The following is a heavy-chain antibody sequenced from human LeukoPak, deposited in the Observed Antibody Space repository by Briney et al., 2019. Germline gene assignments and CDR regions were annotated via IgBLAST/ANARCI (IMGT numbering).Heavy chain of an antibody. Sequence: SETLSLTCTVSGGSISSYYWTWIRQSPGKGLEWIGFFHHSGSTNYNPSFKSRVTISADTSNNHFSLRLTSVTAADTAVYYCAGGWPPDKNGFWGQGTLVTVSA. CDR3: AGGWPPDKNGF. J-gene: IGHJ1*01. CDR2: FHHSGST. CDR1: GGSISSYY. D-gene: IGHD5-24*01. V-gene: IGHV4-59*01.